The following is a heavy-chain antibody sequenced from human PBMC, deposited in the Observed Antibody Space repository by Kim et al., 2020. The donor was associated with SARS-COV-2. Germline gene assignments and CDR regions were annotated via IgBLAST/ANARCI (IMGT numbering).Heavy chain of an antibody. D-gene: IGHD3-10*01. CDR2: IYYSGST. CDR3: ARDLMVRGVNPNHDYYYGMDV. J-gene: IGHJ6*02. V-gene: IGHV4-59*13. Sequence: SETLSLTCTVSGGSISSYYWSWIRQPLGKGLEWIGYIYYSGSTNYNPSLKSRVTISVDTSKNQFSLKLSSVTAADTAVYYCARDLMVRGVNPNHDYYYGMDVWGQGTTVTVSS. CDR1: GGSISSYY.